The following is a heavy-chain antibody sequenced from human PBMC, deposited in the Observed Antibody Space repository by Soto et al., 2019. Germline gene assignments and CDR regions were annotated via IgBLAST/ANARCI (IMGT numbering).Heavy chain of an antibody. CDR2: IYYSGRT. Sequence: TLSLTCTVSGDSISSYYWTWIRQPPGKGLEYIGYIYYSGRTYYNPSLKSRVTISVDTSKNQFSLKLSSVTAADTAVYYCARGHLGITTPGTWYDFASWGQGTLVTVSS. V-gene: IGHV4-59*01. D-gene: IGHD2-15*01. CDR3: ARGHLGITTPGTWYDFAS. J-gene: IGHJ4*02. CDR1: GDSISSYY.